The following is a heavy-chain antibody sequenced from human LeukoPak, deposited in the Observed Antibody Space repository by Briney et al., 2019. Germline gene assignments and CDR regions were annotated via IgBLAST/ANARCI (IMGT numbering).Heavy chain of an antibody. D-gene: IGHD3-16*02. CDR3: ARGSTRRVITFGGVIASFDY. CDR1: GYTFTGYY. V-gene: IGHV1-2*02. J-gene: IGHJ4*02. Sequence: ASVKVSCKASGYTFTGYYMHWVRQAPGQGLEWMEWINPNSGGTNYAQKFQGRVTMTRDTSISTAYMELSRLRSDDTAVYYCARGSTRRVITFGGVIASFDYWGQGTLVTVSS. CDR2: INPNSGGT.